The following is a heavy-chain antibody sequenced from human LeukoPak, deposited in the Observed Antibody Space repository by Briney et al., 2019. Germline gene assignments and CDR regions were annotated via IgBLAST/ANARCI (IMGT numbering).Heavy chain of an antibody. V-gene: IGHV3-23*01. D-gene: IGHD3-22*01. J-gene: IGHJ4*02. CDR1: GFTVSSNY. Sequence: GGSLRLSCAASGFTVSSNYMSWVRQPPGKGLEWVSGVSAGGGGTYYADSVTGRFTVSRDNSGNTLSLQMNSLRVDDTAVYYCAKDATRGGYYYVFDSWGQGTLVTVSS. CDR3: AKDATRGGYYYVFDS. CDR2: VSAGGGGT.